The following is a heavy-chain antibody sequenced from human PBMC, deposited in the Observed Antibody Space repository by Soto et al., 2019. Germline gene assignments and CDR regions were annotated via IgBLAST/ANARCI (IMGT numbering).Heavy chain of an antibody. CDR3: ATDFPGSSGYFVSYYYYYGMDV. J-gene: IGHJ6*02. Sequence: QVQLEESGGGVVQPGRSLRLSCAASGFTFSSYGMHWVRQAPGKGLEWVSVLSYDGSNKYDGDSVKGRFTISRDNSKNALYLQMKGLRAEDTAVYYCATDFPGSSGYFVSYYYYYGMDVWGQGTTVSVTS. CDR2: LSYDGSNK. CDR1: GFTFSSYG. D-gene: IGHD3-22*01. V-gene: IGHV3-30-3*01.